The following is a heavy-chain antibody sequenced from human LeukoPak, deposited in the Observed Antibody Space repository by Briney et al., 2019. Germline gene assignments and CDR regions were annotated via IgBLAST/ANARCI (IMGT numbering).Heavy chain of an antibody. V-gene: IGHV1-69*13. Sequence: GATVKVSCKASGGTFSNYAISWVRQAPGQGLEWMGGIIPIFGTANYAQKFQGRVTITADESTSTAYMELSSLRSEDTAVYYCARGRYCSSTSCYRVPFGGFDPWGQGTLVTVSS. D-gene: IGHD2-2*01. CDR3: ARGRYCSSTSCYRVPFGGFDP. CDR2: IIPIFGTA. CDR1: GGTFSNYA. J-gene: IGHJ5*02.